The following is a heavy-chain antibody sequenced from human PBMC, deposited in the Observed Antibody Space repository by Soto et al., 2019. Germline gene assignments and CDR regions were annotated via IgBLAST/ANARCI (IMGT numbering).Heavy chain of an antibody. J-gene: IGHJ6*02. V-gene: IGHV3-48*03. CDR2: ISSGASNM. Sequence: GGSLRLSCAASGFAFSGFEMNWVRQAPGKGLEGVSYISSGASNMYYADSVKGRFTISRDSAQTSLYLQMNSLRVEDTAVYYCARDPNYDFWSGYRNKEGTYGMDVWGQGTTVTVSS. CDR3: ARDPNYDFWSGYRNKEGTYGMDV. D-gene: IGHD3-3*01. CDR1: GFAFSGFE.